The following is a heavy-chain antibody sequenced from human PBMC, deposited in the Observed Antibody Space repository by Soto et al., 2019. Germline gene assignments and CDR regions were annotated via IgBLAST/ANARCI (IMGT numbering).Heavy chain of an antibody. CDR2: RYYSEST. CDR1: GSSITTGGYY. Sequence: SETLSLTCTVSGSSITTGGYYWSWIRQLPGKGLEWVGHRYYSESTYYNPSLKSRVSISLDTSKNQFSLKLSFVTAADTAMYYCARTKCSGGSCYSWSLDYWGQGTPVTVSS. J-gene: IGHJ4*02. D-gene: IGHD2-15*01. CDR3: ARTKCSGGSCYSWSLDY. V-gene: IGHV4-31*03.